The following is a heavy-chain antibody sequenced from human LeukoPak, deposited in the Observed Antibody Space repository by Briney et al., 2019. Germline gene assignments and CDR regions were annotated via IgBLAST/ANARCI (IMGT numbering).Heavy chain of an antibody. CDR3: TKMFTKDNWYGGPDY. D-gene: IGHD2-8*01. CDR1: GFSVTNNY. J-gene: IGHJ4*02. Sequence: GGSLRLSCEASGFSVTNNYMSWFRLAPGKGLEWISVLYTGGIRYYAGFVRGRFTISRDDSKNTLYLQMNNLRAEDTAIYYCTKMFTKDNWYGGPDYWGQGTLVTVSS. CDR2: LYTGGIR. V-gene: IGHV3-53*01.